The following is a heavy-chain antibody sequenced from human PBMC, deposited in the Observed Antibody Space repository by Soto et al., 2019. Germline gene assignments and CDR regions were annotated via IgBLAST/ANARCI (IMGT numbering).Heavy chain of an antibody. D-gene: IGHD2-15*01. CDR1: GFTFSNAW. CDR2: IKSKTDGGTT. V-gene: IGHV3-15*07. J-gene: IGHJ6*02. CDR3: TTDNPIFCSGGSCQPHYYYYGMDV. Sequence: GGSLRLSCAASGFTFSNAWMNWVRQAPGKGLEWVGRIKSKTDGGTTDYAAPVKGRFTISRDDSKNTLYLQMNSLKTEDTAVYYCTTDNPIFCSGGSCQPHYYYYGMDVWGQGTTVTVSS.